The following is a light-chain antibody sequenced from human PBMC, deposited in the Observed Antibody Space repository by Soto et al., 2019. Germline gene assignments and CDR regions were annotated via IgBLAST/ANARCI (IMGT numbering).Light chain of an antibody. J-gene: IGKJ1*01. CDR3: QQYNNWPRT. CDR2: DAS. V-gene: IGKV3-15*01. CDR1: QSVNSN. Sequence: EIVMTQSPATLSVSPGEGATLSCRASQSVNSNLAGYQQKPGHAPRLLIYDASTRATGIPARFSGSGSGTEFTLTISSLQAEDFAVYYWQQYNNWPRTFGQGTKVEIK.